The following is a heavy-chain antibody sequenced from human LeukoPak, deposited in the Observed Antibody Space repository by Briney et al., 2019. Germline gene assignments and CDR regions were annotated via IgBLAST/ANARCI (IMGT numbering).Heavy chain of an antibody. CDR3: ARNFDMKGFDP. CDR2: INPDRGFT. Sequence: GASVKVSCKASGYTFTGYYMNWVRQAPGQGLEWMGWINPDRGFTKYAQKFQGRVTMTRDTSITTVYMDLTRLTSDDTAVYYCARNFDMKGFDPWGQGTLVTVSS. J-gene: IGHJ5*02. V-gene: IGHV1-2*02. CDR1: GYTFTGYY. D-gene: IGHD3-9*01.